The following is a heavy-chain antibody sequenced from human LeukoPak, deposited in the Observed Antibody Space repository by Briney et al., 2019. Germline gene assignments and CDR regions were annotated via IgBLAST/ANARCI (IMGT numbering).Heavy chain of an antibody. J-gene: IGHJ3*02. D-gene: IGHD2-15*01. CDR1: GFTFDDYA. V-gene: IGHV3-7*01. CDR2: IKQDGSEK. CDR3: ARSIRLGYCSGGSCNGFDI. Sequence: GGSLRLSCAVYGFTFDDYAMHWVRQAPGKGLEWVANIKQDGSEKYYVDSVKGRFTISRDNAKNSLYLQMNSLRAEDTAVYYCARSIRLGYCSGGSCNGFDIWGQGTMVTVSS.